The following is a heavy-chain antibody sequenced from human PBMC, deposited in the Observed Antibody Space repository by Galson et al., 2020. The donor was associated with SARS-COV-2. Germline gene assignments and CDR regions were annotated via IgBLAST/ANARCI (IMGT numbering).Heavy chain of an antibody. CDR3: AKDRWIQLWLGQLDAFDI. V-gene: IGHV3-11*01. D-gene: IGHD5-18*01. Sequence: NSGGSLRLSCAASGFTFSDYYMSWIRQAPGKGLEWVSYSSSSGGSTYYADSVKGRFTISRDNSKNTLYLQMNSLRAEDTAVYYCAKDRWIQLWLGQLDAFDIWGQGTMVTVSS. CDR1: GFTFSDYY. CDR2: SSSSGGST. J-gene: IGHJ3*02.